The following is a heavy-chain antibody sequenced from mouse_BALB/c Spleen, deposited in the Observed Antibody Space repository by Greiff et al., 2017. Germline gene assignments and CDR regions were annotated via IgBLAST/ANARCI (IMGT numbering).Heavy chain of an antibody. D-gene: IGHD2-12*01. CDR1: GYTFTSYW. V-gene: IGHV1-7*01. J-gene: IGHJ4*01. CDR2: INPSTGYT. CDR3: ARDHYSYDVHAMDY. Sequence: QVQLQQSGAELAKPGASVKMSCKASGYTFTSYWMHWVKQRPGQGLEWIGYINPSTGYTEYNQKFKDKATLTADKSSSTAYMQLSSLTSEDSAVYYCARDHYSYDVHAMDYWGQGTSVTVSS.